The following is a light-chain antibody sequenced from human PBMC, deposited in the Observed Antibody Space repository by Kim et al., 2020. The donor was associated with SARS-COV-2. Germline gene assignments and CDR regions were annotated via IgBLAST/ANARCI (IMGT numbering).Light chain of an antibody. J-gene: IGLJ3*02. Sequence: QSALTQPRSVSESPGQSVTISCTETNSDVGGYNYVSWYQHHPGKAPKFMIYEVTKRPSGVPDRFSGSKSGNTASLTISGLQAEDEADYYCCSYAGSHWVFGGGTQLTVL. V-gene: IGLV2-11*01. CDR1: NSDVGGYNY. CDR2: EVT. CDR3: CSYAGSHWV.